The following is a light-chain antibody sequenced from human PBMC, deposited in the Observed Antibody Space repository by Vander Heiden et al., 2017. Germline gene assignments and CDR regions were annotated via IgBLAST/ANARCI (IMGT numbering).Light chain of an antibody. CDR2: RAS. Sequence: EIVLTQSPGTLTLSPGERVTLSCRASQSLSINYLAWYQQKPGQAPRLLSHRASSRSTVIPDRFSGSGSGTDFTLTIDRLEPEDFAVYFCQHYVTSPYTFGQGTKREIK. V-gene: IGKV3-20*01. CDR1: QSLSINY. J-gene: IGKJ2*01. CDR3: QHYVTSPYT.